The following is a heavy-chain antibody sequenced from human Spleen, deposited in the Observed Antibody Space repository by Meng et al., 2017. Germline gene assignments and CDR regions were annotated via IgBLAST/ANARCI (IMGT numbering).Heavy chain of an antibody. J-gene: IGHJ5*02. V-gene: IGHV1-18*01. D-gene: IGHD4-17*01. CDR2: ISAYNGNT. Sequence: QVRLVHVGYEFKRPGASVKVSCKASGYTFHSFGMHWVRPAPGQGLEWMGWISAYNGNTNYAQKLQGRVTMTTDTSTSTAYMELRSLRSDDTAVYYCAGGMTTVTMGWFDPWGQGTLVTVSS. CDR3: AGGMTTVTMGWFDP. CDR1: GYTFHSFG.